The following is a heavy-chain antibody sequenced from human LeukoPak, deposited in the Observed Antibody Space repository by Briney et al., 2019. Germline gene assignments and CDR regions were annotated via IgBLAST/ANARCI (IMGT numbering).Heavy chain of an antibody. CDR3: ARKQTTEEMPLDY. V-gene: IGHV4-34*01. CDR1: GGSFSGYY. J-gene: IGHJ4*02. D-gene: IGHD4-17*01. Sequence: SETLSLTCAVYGGSFSGYYWSWIRQPPGKGLEWIGEINHSGSTNYNPSLKSRVTISVDTSKNQSSLKLSSVTAADTAVYYCARKQTTEEMPLDYWGQGTLVTVSS. CDR2: INHSGST.